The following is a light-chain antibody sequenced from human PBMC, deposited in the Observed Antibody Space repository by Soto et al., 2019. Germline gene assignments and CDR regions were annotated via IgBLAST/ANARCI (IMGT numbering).Light chain of an antibody. J-gene: IGKJ2*01. CDR2: GAS. CDR3: QQYNNWPPLYT. Sequence: EIVMTQSPATLSVSPGERATLSCRASQSVSSNLAWYQQKPGQAPRLLIYGASTRATGIPARFSRSGSGTESTLTISSLQSEDFAVYYCQQYNNWPPLYTFGQGTKLEIK. V-gene: IGKV3-15*01. CDR1: QSVSSN.